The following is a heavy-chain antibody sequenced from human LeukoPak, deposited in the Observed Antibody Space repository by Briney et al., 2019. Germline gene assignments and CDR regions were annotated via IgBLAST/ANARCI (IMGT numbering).Heavy chain of an antibody. Sequence: GGSLRLSCAASGFTFDDYAMHWVRQAPGKGLEWVSGISWNSGSIGYADSVKGRFTISRDNAKNSLYLQMNSLRAEDTAVYYCARGPPPDFDCWGQGTLVTVSS. V-gene: IGHV3-9*01. CDR2: ISWNSGSI. CDR1: GFTFDDYA. J-gene: IGHJ4*02. CDR3: ARGPPPDFDC.